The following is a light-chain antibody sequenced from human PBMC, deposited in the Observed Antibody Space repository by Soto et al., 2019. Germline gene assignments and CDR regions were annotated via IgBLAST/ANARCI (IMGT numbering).Light chain of an antibody. CDR3: QQRSNWPRT. J-gene: IGKJ2*01. CDR1: QSVSNN. Sequence: EIVLTQSPATLSLSPGERATLSCRASQSVSNNLGWYQQKPGQAPRLLIYDASNRATDIPARFSGSGSGTDFTLTINSLEPEDFAVYYCQQRSNWPRTFGKGTKLEIK. CDR2: DAS. V-gene: IGKV3-11*01.